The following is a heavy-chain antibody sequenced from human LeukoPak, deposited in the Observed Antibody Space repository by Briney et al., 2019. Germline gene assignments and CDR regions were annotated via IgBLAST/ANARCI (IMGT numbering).Heavy chain of an antibody. CDR2: IKGDGSGT. D-gene: IGHD2-2*01. Sequence: GGSLSLSCAASGFTSISNYWIHWVRQAPGKRLVWVSRIKGDGSGTIYADSVKGRFTISRDNARNTVYLQMNSLRVEDTAVYYCARDRNYQLSPPWGQGTLVTVSS. CDR1: GFTSISNYW. V-gene: IGHV3-74*01. J-gene: IGHJ4*02. CDR3: ARDRNYQLSPP.